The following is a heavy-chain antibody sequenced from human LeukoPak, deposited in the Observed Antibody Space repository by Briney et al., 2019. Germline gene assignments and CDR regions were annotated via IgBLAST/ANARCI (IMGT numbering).Heavy chain of an antibody. D-gene: IGHD6-19*01. CDR1: GYTFTSYD. Sequence: ASVKVSCKASGYTFTSYDINWVRQATGQGLEWMGWMNPNSGNTGYAQKFQGRVTITRNTSISTAYMELSSLRSEDTAVYYCARGVGTSGWAYYYYMDVWGKGTTVTVSS. CDR3: ARGVGTSGWAYYYYMDV. CDR2: MNPNSGNT. J-gene: IGHJ6*03. V-gene: IGHV1-8*03.